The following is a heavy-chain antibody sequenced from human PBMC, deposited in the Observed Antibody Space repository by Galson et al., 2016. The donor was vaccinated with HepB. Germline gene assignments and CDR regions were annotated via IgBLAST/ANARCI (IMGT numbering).Heavy chain of an antibody. CDR3: ASDMNNFDFLGGPFDY. CDR1: GFTYG. CDR2: ISNDESRK. Sequence: SLRLSCAVSGFTYGIHWVRQAPGKGLEWVAAISNDESRKDYADSVKGRFLISRDTSKNTLYLQMNSLRSEDTAVYYCASDMNNFDFLGGPFDYWGQGTLVTVSS. D-gene: IGHD3-3*01. J-gene: IGHJ4*02. V-gene: IGHV3-30*04.